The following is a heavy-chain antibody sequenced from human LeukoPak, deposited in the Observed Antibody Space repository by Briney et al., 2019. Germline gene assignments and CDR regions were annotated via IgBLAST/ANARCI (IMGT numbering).Heavy chain of an antibody. D-gene: IGHD1-7*01. J-gene: IGHJ5*02. Sequence: GGSLRLSCAASGFTVSSNYMSWVRQAPGKGLEWVSVIYSGGSTYYTDSVKGRFTISRDNSKNTLYLQMNSLRAEDTAVYYCAGGTTANWFDPWGQGTLVTVSS. CDR2: IYSGGST. CDR1: GFTVSSNY. V-gene: IGHV3-66*02. CDR3: AGGTTANWFDP.